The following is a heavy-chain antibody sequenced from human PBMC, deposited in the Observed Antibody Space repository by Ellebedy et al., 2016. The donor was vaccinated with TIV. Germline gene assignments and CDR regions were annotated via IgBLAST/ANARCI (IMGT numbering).Heavy chain of an antibody. D-gene: IGHD3-10*01. Sequence: PSETLSLTCTASGGSINNYYWTWLRQPPGKELEWLGYIYDSGSTKYNPSLESRVTMSVDTSKNQFSLKLTSVTAADTAVYYCARHMVRIRLGMDVWGQGTTVIVSS. J-gene: IGHJ6*02. CDR1: GGSINNYY. CDR3: ARHMVRIRLGMDV. V-gene: IGHV4-59*08. CDR2: IYDSGST.